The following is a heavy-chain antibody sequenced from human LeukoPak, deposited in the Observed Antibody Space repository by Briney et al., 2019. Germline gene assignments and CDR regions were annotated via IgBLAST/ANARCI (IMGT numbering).Heavy chain of an antibody. Sequence: PSETLSLTCTVSGGSISSGGYDWSWIRQHPGKGLEWIGYIYYSGSTYYTPSLKSRVIISVDTSKNQFSLKLTSVTAADTAVYYCARGAGYRGYDFDFWGQGPLVTVSS. J-gene: IGHJ4*02. D-gene: IGHD5-12*01. CDR3: ARGAGYRGYDFDF. V-gene: IGHV4-31*03. CDR2: IYYSGST. CDR1: GGSISSGGYD.